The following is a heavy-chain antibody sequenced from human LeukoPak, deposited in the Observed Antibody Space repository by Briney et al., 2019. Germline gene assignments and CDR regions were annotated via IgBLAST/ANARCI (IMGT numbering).Heavy chain of an antibody. J-gene: IGHJ5*02. V-gene: IGHV3-9*01. CDR1: GFTFDDYA. CDR3: AKTYDNQLLWGGWFDP. CDR2: ISWNSGSI. Sequence: GGSLRLSCAASGFTFDDYAMHWVRQAPGKGLEWVSGISWNSGSIGYADSVKGRFTISRDNARNSLYLQMNSLRAEDTALYYCAKTYDNQLLWGGWFDPWGQGTLVTVSS. D-gene: IGHD2-2*01.